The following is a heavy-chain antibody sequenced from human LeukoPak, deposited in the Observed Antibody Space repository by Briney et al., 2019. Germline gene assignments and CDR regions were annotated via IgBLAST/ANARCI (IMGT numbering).Heavy chain of an antibody. D-gene: IGHD3-3*01. CDR1: GYTFTSYD. CDR3: ARVEGMVLRFLEWRPYYYYYGMDV. Sequence: ASVKVSCKASGYTFTSYDINWVRQATGQGLEWMGWMNPNSGNTGYAQKFQGRVTMTRNTSISTAYMELSSLRSEDTAVYYCARVEGMVLRFLEWRPYYYYYGMDVWGQGTTVTVSS. V-gene: IGHV1-8*01. CDR2: MNPNSGNT. J-gene: IGHJ6*02.